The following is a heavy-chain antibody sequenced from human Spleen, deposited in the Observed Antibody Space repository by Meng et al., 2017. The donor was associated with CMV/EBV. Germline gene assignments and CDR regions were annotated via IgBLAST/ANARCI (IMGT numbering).Heavy chain of an antibody. CDR1: GFTFSSYS. D-gene: IGHD6-13*01. Sequence: GESLKISCAAPGFTFSSYSMNWVRQAPGKGLEWVAVISYDGSNKYYADSVKGRFTISRDNSKNTLYLQMNSLRAEDTAVYYCARDLPPLIAAAGPGAPDYWGQGTLVTVSS. CDR2: ISYDGSNK. CDR3: ARDLPPLIAAAGPGAPDY. J-gene: IGHJ4*02. V-gene: IGHV3-30*03.